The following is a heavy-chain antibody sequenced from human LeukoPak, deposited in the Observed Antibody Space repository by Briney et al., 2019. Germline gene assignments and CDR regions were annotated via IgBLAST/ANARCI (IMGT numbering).Heavy chain of an antibody. CDR1: GFTFSSYW. J-gene: IGHJ5*02. D-gene: IGHD3-10*01. CDR3: ARNSGSHP. CDR2: IKQDGSEK. Sequence: VRSLRLSCAASGFTFSSYWMTWVRQAPGKGLEWVANIKQDGSEKYYVDSVKGRFTISRDNAKNSLYLQKNSLRDEDTAVYYCARNSGSHPWGQGTLVTVSS. V-gene: IGHV3-7*01.